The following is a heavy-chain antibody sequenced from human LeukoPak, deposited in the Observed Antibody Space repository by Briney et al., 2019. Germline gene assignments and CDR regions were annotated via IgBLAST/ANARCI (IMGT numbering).Heavy chain of an antibody. CDR1: GYIFTDYA. J-gene: IGHJ4*02. CDR2: IDAGNGKT. V-gene: IGHV1-3*01. CDR3: ARARWTSTVTTYYLDF. D-gene: IGHD4-17*01. Sequence: ASVKVSCKASGYIFTDYAIQWVRQAPGQGLEWMGWIDAGNGKTKYSQKFQGRVTITRDTSASTAYMELSGLRSDDTAVYYCARARWTSTVTTYYLDFWGQGTLVTVSS.